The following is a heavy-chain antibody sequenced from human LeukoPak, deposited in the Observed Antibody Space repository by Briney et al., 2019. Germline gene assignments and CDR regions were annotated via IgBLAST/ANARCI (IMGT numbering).Heavy chain of an antibody. CDR1: GYTFTSYG. CDR3: ASRPDCGVVYY. CDR2: ISAYNGNT. J-gene: IGHJ4*02. D-gene: IGHD3-3*01. Sequence: ASVKLSFKASGYTFTSYGISWVRQAPPPGLEWMGWISAYNGNTNNEQKLHDSVIITTETSTSTAFTQLRSSRSADPAAYYCASRPDCGVVYYWGQGTLVSVSS. V-gene: IGHV1-18*01.